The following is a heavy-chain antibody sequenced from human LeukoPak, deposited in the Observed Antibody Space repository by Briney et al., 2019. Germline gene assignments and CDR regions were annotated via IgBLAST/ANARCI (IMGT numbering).Heavy chain of an antibody. J-gene: IGHJ4*02. D-gene: IGHD3-9*01. CDR2: IRNDGSGI. CDR1: GFDFINTW. Sequence: GGSLRLSCAASGFDFINTWMHWVRQAPGKGLVWVARIRNDGSGIIYADSVKGRFTISRDNAKNSLYLQMNSLRAEDTAVYYCARVPNNLRYFDWPDDYWGQGTLVTVSS. CDR3: ARVPNNLRYFDWPDDY. V-gene: IGHV3-74*01.